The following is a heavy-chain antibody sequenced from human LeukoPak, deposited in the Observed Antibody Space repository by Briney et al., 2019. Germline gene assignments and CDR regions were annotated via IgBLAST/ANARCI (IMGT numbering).Heavy chain of an antibody. CDR1: GFTFNHYA. V-gene: IGHV3-23*01. CDR2: ISGSGGST. Sequence: GGSLRLSCAACGFTFNHYAMSWVRQAPGRGLEWVSAISGSGGSTYYADSVKGRFTISRDNSKNTLYLQMNSLRAEDTAVYYCAKASTHCSSTSCYGVGDYWGQGTLVTVSS. D-gene: IGHD2-2*01. CDR3: AKASTHCSSTSCYGVGDY. J-gene: IGHJ4*02.